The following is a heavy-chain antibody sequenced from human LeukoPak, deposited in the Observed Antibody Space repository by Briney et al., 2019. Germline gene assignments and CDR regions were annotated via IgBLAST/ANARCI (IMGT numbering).Heavy chain of an antibody. CDR3: ARDLKLGNSDY. J-gene: IGHJ4*02. Sequence: GGSLRLSCAASGFTFSSYSMNWVRQAPGKGLEWVSSISSSSSYIYYADSVKGRFTISRDNAKNSLYLQMNSLRAEDTDVYYCARDLKLGNSDYWGQGTLVTVSS. V-gene: IGHV3-21*01. CDR1: GFTFSSYS. CDR2: ISSSSSYI. D-gene: IGHD7-27*01.